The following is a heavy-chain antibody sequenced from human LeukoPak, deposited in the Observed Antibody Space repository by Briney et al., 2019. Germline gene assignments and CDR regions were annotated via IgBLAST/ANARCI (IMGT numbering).Heavy chain of an antibody. CDR1: GFTFDKYG. CDR3: AKAPTLYQLLVDY. D-gene: IGHD2-2*01. CDR2: IRYDGSNK. Sequence: QAGGSLRLSCATSGFTFDKYGIHWVRQAPGKGLEWVAFIRYDGSNKYYADSVKGRFTISRDNSKNTLYLEMNSLRAEDTAVYYCAKAPTLYQLLVDYWGQGTLVTVSS. J-gene: IGHJ4*02. V-gene: IGHV3-30*02.